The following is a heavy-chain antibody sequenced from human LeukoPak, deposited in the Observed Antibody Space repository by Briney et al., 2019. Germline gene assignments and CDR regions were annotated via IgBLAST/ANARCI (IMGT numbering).Heavy chain of an antibody. D-gene: IGHD3-22*01. V-gene: IGHV3-20*04. CDR3: AREHYYDSSGYITTQRGNAFDI. Sequence: GGSLRLSCAASGFTFSSCGMSWVRQAPGKGLEWVSGINWNGGSTGYADSVKGRFTISRDNAKNSLYLQMNSLRAEDTALYYCAREHYYDSSGYITTQRGNAFDIWGQGTMVTVSS. J-gene: IGHJ3*02. CDR1: GFTFSSCG. CDR2: INWNGGST.